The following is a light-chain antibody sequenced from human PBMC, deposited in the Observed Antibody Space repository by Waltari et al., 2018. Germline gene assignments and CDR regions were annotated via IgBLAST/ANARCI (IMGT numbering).Light chain of an antibody. CDR3: QAWDSTTSVV. Sequence: SYELTQPPSVSVSPGQTANITCSGDKLESKFVSWYQQKPGQSPVLVIYQDKKRPSGIPERFSGSNSRNTATLTISGTQAMDEADYYCQAWDSTTSVVFGGGTKLTVL. CDR1: KLESKF. CDR2: QDK. V-gene: IGLV3-1*01. J-gene: IGLJ2*01.